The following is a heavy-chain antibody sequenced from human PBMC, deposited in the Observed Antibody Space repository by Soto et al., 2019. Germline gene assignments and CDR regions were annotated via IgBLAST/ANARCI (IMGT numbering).Heavy chain of an antibody. CDR1: GYTFTSYD. CDR3: ARALLLFTMPTRIYYYYGMDV. J-gene: IGHJ6*02. D-gene: IGHD3-10*01. V-gene: IGHV1-46*01. Sequence: QVQLVQSGAEVKKPGASVKVSCKASGYTFTSYDMHWVRQAPGQGLEWMGIINPSGGSTSYAQKFQGRVTMTRDTSTSTVYMELSSLRSEDTAVYYCARALLLFTMPTRIYYYYGMDVWGQGTTVTVSS. CDR2: INPSGGST.